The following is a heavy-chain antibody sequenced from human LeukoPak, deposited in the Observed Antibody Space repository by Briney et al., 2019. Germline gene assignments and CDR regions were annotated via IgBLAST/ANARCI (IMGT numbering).Heavy chain of an antibody. CDR2: IKQDGSEK. D-gene: IGHD4-17*01. Sequence: GGSLRLSCAASGFTFSDYYMSWIHQAPGKGLEWVAKIKQDGSEKYYVDSVKGRFTISRDNAKNSLYLQMNSLRAEDTAVYYCARDYGAQRALDYWGQGTLVTVSS. CDR1: GFTFSDYY. CDR3: ARDYGAQRALDY. V-gene: IGHV3-7*05. J-gene: IGHJ4*02.